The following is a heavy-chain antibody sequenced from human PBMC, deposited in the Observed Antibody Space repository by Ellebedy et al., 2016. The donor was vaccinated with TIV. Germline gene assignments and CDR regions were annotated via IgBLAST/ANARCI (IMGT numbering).Heavy chain of an antibody. CDR1: GFTFSSYG. V-gene: IGHV3-33*03. CDR2: LRFDDGGK. Sequence: PGGSLRLSCAASGFTFSSYGMHWVRQAPGKGLEWVTLLRFDDGGKKYADSVKGRFTISRDNSNNKVFLQLNSLRAEDTARYYCATERDDFHRQPLDNWGQGTLVTVSS. J-gene: IGHJ4*02. D-gene: IGHD2-2*01. CDR3: ATERDDFHRQPLDN.